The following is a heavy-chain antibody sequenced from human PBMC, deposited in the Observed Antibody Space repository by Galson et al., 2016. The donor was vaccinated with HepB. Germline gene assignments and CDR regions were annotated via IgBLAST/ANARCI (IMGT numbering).Heavy chain of an antibody. Sequence: SLRLSCAASGFTFDNYTMNWLRQAPGKGLEWVSSVSHSSTYVYYADWVQGRFTISRDNAKNSLYLEMNNLRVEDTAVFYCARSLGWYFDVWGRGTLVAVSS. CDR1: GFTFDNYT. D-gene: IGHD6-6*01. CDR3: ARSLGWYFDV. CDR2: VSHSSTYV. V-gene: IGHV3-21*01. J-gene: IGHJ2*01.